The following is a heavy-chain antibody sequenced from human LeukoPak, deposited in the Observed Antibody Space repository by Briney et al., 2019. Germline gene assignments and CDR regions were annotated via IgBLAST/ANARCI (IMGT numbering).Heavy chain of an antibody. D-gene: IGHD3-3*01. CDR3: ARGSSKRFLEWLSPVSRHYYFDY. CDR2: MNPNSGNT. V-gene: IGHV1-8*03. Sequence: ASVKVSCKASGYTFTSYDINWVRQATGQGLEWMGWMNPNSGNTGYAQKFQGRVTITRNTSISTAYMELSSLRSEDTAVYYCARGSSKRFLEWLSPVSRHYYFDYWGQGTLVTVSS. CDR1: GYTFTSYD. J-gene: IGHJ4*02.